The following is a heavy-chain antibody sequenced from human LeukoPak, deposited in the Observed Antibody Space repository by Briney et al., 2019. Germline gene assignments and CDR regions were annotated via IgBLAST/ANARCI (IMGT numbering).Heavy chain of an antibody. J-gene: IGHJ1*01. CDR1: GFTFSSYA. V-gene: IGHV3-30*01. CDR3: ARDGYYDFWSATSGWVCQL. CDR2: ISYDGSNQ. D-gene: IGHD3-3*01. Sequence: PGRSLRLSCAASGFTFSSYAMRWVRHAPGKGLEWVAVISYDGSNQYYADSVKGRFPISRDNSKNTLYLQMNGLRAEDTAGYYCARDGYYDFWSATSGWVCQLWGQGTLVTVSS.